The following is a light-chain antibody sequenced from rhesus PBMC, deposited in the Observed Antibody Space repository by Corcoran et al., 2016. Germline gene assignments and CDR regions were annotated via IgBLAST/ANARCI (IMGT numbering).Light chain of an antibody. CDR1: SSDIGGYNY. Sequence: QAALTQPRSVSGSPGQSVTISCTGTSSDIGGYNYVSWYQQHPGTAPKLMIYEVSKRPSGVSDRFSGSKSGNTSSLTISGLQAEDEADYYGCSDAGSYTYIFGAGTRLTVL. J-gene: IGLJ1*01. V-gene: IGLV2-32*01. CDR2: EVS. CDR3: CSDAGSYTYI.